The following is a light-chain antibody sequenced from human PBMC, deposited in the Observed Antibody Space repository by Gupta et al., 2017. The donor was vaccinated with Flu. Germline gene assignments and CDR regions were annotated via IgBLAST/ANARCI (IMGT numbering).Light chain of an antibody. CDR2: GAS. J-gene: IGKJ2*01. V-gene: IGKV3-15*01. Sequence: PATLSVSQGERATLSCRASQSVSSNLAWYQQEPGQAPRLLIYGASTRATGIPARFSGSGSGTEFTLTISSLQSEDFAVYYCQQYNNWPYTFGQGTKLEIK. CDR3: QQYNNWPYT. CDR1: QSVSSN.